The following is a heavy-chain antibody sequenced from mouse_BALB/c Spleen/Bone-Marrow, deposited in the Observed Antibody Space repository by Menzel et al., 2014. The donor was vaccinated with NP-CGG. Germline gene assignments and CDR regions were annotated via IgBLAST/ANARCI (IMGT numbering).Heavy chain of an antibody. D-gene: IGHD2-1*01. V-gene: IGHV1S53*01. CDR2: ISPGNGDI. Sequence: GQLQQSAAELVKPGASVKISCKASGYTFTDHAIHWVKQKPEQGLEWIGYISPGNGDIKYNEKFKGKATLTADKSSSTAYKQLSGLTSEDSAVYICRRSVGNPFDHWGQGTTLTVSS. J-gene: IGHJ2*01. CDR1: GYTFTDHA. CDR3: RRSVGNPFDH.